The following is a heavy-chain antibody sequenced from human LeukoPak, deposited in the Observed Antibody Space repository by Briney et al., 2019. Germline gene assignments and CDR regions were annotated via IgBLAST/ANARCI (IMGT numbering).Heavy chain of an antibody. CDR3: ARDDLGITAAGSV. D-gene: IGHD6-13*01. J-gene: IGHJ4*02. CDR2: IYTSESI. CDR1: GGSIRSASYY. V-gene: IGHV4-61*02. Sequence: KPSQTLSLTCTVSGGSIRSASYYWSWIRQPAGKGLEWIGRIYTSESIYYNPSLKSRVTMSLDTSRNQFSLKLSSVTAADTAVYYCARDDLGITAAGSVWGQGTLVTVSS.